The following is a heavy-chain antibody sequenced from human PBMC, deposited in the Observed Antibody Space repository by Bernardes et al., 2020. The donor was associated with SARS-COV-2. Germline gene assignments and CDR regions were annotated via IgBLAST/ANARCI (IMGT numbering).Heavy chain of an antibody. CDR1: GGSISSSSYY. D-gene: IGHD6-19*01. V-gene: IGHV4-39*01. J-gene: IGHJ4*02. Sequence: SETLSLTCTVSGGSISSSSYYWGWIRQPPGKGLEWIGSIYYSGSTYYSPSLKSRVTISVDTSKNQFSLKVNSVTAADTALYFCARTPGGWPPYYFDYWGRGTLVTVSS. CDR3: ARTPGGWPPYYFDY. CDR2: IYYSGST.